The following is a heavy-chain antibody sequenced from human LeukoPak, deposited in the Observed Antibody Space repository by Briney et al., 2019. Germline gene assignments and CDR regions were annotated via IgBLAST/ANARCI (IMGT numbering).Heavy chain of an antibody. Sequence: SETLSLTCTVSGDSMRSDSYFWSWIRQPAGKGLDWIGRSYSSGNTYYNPYLEIRVTISLDTPRNQFSLKVSSVTAADTAVYYGATARADYGDYNSFYYMDVWGKGTTVTVSS. D-gene: IGHD4-17*01. CDR3: ATARADYGDYNSFYYMDV. J-gene: IGHJ6*03. CDR2: SYSSGNT. V-gene: IGHV4-61*02. CDR1: GDSMRSDSYF.